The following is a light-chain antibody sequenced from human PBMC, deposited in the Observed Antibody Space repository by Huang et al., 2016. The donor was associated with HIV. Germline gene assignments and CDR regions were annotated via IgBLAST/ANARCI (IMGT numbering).Light chain of an antibody. CDR3: QQYWSTPPAT. V-gene: IGKV1-NL1*01. J-gene: IGKJ1*01. Sequence: DIQMTQSPSSLPASVGDRVTITCRASQGISNSLAWYQQKPGKAPKLLLEAASKLESGVPSRFSGSASGTDYTLTISSLQPEDFATYYCQQYWSTPPATFGQGTKVEIK. CDR1: QGISNS. CDR2: AAS.